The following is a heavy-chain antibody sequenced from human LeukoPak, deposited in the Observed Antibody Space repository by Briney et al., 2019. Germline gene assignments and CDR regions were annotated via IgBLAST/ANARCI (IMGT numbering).Heavy chain of an antibody. D-gene: IGHD1-20*01. J-gene: IGHJ4*02. CDR2: FHPENDEI. CDR1: GSSLSGLS. Sequence: GASVKVSCTVSGSSLSGLSMHWVRHSRPKGLEWLGGFHPENDEIIYAENFQGRVTMTEDTSTDTAYMELSSLRSEDTAVYYCATASMEGPTKHNWNDVGDYWGQGTLVTVSS. CDR3: ATASMEGPTKHNWNDVGDY. V-gene: IGHV1-24*01.